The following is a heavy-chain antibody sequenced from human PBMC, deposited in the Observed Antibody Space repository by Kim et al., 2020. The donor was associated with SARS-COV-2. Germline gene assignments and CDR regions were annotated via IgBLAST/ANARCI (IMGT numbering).Heavy chain of an antibody. Sequence: SETLSLTCAVYGGSFSGYYWSWIRQPPGKGLEWIGEINHSGSTNYNPSLKSRVTISVDTSKNQFSLKLSSVTAADTAVYYCARGDLIRGITMVRGVIPFLGPPSGNWFDPWGQGTLVTVSS. D-gene: IGHD3-10*01. J-gene: IGHJ5*02. CDR1: GGSFSGYY. CDR3: ARGDLIRGITMVRGVIPFLGPPSGNWFDP. CDR2: INHSGST. V-gene: IGHV4-34*01.